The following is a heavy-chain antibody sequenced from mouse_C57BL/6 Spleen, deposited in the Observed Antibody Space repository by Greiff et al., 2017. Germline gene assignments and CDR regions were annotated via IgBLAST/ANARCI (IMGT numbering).Heavy chain of an antibody. CDR1: GYSITSGYY. Sequence: VQLKESGPGLVKPSQSLSLTCSVTGYSITSGYYWNWIRQFPGNKLEWMGYISYDGSNNYNPSLKNRISITRDTSKNQFFLKLNSVTTEDTATYYCAREASNYYDGSSFWFACWGQGTLVTVSA. CDR2: ISYDGSN. V-gene: IGHV3-6*01. D-gene: IGHD1-1*01. J-gene: IGHJ3*01. CDR3: AREASNYYDGSSFWFAC.